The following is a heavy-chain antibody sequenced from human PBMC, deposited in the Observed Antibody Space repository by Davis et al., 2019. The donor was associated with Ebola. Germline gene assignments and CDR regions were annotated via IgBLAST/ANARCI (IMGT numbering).Heavy chain of an antibody. CDR3: ARPTVGATTGFDY. CDR1: GGSISSSTYY. J-gene: IGHJ4*02. Sequence: MPSETLSLTCTVSGGSISSSTYYWGWIRQPPGKGLEWIGSISYSGTTYYNPSLKSRVTISVDTSKNQFSLKLSSVTAADTAVYYCARPTVGATTGFDYWGQGTLVTVSS. V-gene: IGHV4-39*01. D-gene: IGHD1-26*01. CDR2: ISYSGTT.